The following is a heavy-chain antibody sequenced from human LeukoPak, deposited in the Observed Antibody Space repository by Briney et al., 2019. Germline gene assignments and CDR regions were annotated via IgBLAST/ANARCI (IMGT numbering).Heavy chain of an antibody. V-gene: IGHV3-7*01. CDR1: GFTFSNFW. CDR3: ASAGAPGRNYAGLDY. CDR2: IKQEGSEK. D-gene: IGHD3-10*01. J-gene: IGHJ4*02. Sequence: PGGSLKLSCAASGFTFSNFWMSWVRQAPGKGLEWVANIKQEGSEKYYVDSVKGRFTISRDNAKNSLYLQMNSLRAEDTAVYYCASAGAPGRNYAGLDYWGQGTLVTVSS.